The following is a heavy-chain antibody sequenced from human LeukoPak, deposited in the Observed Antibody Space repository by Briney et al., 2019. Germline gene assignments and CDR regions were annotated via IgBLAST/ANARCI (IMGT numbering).Heavy chain of an antibody. D-gene: IGHD5-12*01. V-gene: IGHV1-2*02. Sequence: EASVKVSCEASGYTFTGYYMHWVRQAPGQGLEWMGWINPNSGGTNYAQKFQGRVTMTRDTSISTAYMELSRLRSDDTAVYYCARLWGADDYDYWGQGTLVTVSS. CDR3: ARLWGADDYDY. CDR2: INPNSGGT. CDR1: GYTFTGYY. J-gene: IGHJ4*02.